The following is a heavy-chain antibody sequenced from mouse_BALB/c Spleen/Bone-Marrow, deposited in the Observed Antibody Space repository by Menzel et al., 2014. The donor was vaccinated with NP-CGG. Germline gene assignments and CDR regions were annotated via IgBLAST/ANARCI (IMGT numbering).Heavy chain of an antibody. CDR2: ISSGGST. D-gene: IGHD2-1*01. V-gene: IGHV5-6-5*01. Sequence: EVQVVESGGGLVKPGGSLKLSCAASGFTFSSYAMSWVRQTPEKRLEWVASISSGGSTFYPDSVKGRFTISRENARNILYLQMSSLRSEDTAMYYCVYGNYSYCYAMDFWGQGTSVTVSS. J-gene: IGHJ4*01. CDR3: VYGNYSYCYAMDF. CDR1: GFTFSSYA.